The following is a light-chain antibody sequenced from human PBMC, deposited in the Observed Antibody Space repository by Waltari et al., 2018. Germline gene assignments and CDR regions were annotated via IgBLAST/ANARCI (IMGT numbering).Light chain of an antibody. Sequence: QSALTQPASVSASPGQSITISCTGTSSDVGAYEYISWYQQHPGKVPKLIIYEVNNRPSGVSDRFSGSKFDNTASLPISGLQPEDEADYYCSSYTTIASYVFGTGTKVTVL. CDR1: SSDVGAYEY. V-gene: IGLV2-14*01. J-gene: IGLJ1*01. CDR3: SSYTTIASYV. CDR2: EVN.